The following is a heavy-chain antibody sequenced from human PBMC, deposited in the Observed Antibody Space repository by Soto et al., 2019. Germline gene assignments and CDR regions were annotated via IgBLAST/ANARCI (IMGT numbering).Heavy chain of an antibody. CDR1: CGYFRGYY. Sequence: PSETQSLTCAVYCGYFRGYYWTWIRQPPGTGLEWIGEINHSGSTNYNPSLKSRVTISVDTSKNQFSLKLTSVTAADTAVYYCARDKITGLFDYWGQGTLVTVSS. V-gene: IGHV4-34*01. CDR2: INHSGST. D-gene: IGHD2-8*02. CDR3: ARDKITGLFDY. J-gene: IGHJ4*02.